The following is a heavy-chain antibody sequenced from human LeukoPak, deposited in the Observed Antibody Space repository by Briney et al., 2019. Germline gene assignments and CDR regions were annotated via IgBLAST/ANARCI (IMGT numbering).Heavy chain of an antibody. D-gene: IGHD6-6*01. V-gene: IGHV4-34*01. Sequence: PGGSLRLSCAASEFTSSSYSMNWVRQPPGKGLEWIGEINHSGSTNYNPSLKSRVTISVDTSKNQFSLKLSSVTAADTAVYYCAGEYSSSSGPIDYWGQGTLVTVSS. J-gene: IGHJ4*02. CDR2: INHSGST. CDR3: AGEYSSSSGPIDY. CDR1: EFTSSSYS.